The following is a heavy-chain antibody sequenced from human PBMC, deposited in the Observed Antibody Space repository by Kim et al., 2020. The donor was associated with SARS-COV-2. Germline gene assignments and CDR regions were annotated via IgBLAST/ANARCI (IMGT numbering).Heavy chain of an antibody. CDR2: INTNTGNP. CDR3: ARDPIVGAARGGDDAFDI. J-gene: IGHJ3*02. D-gene: IGHD1-26*01. V-gene: IGHV7-4-1*02. CDR1: GYTFTSYA. Sequence: ASVKVSCKASGYTFTSYAMNWVRQAPGQGLEWMGWINTNTGNPTYAQGFTGRFVFSLDTSVSTAYLQISSLKAEDTAVYYCARDPIVGAARGGDDAFDIWGQGTMVTVSS.